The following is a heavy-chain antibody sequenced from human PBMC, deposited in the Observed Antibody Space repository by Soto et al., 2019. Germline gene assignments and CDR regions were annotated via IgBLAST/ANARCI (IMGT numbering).Heavy chain of an antibody. Sequence: QEQLVQSGAEVKKPGSSVKVSCKASGGLFSSYPISWVRQVPGQGLEWMGGTIPVFQTAYYAQRFQGRVTITADESTNTSYMELSSVRSEDTAIYFCARGGSGYTWFNEFWGHGTLVTVSS. CDR3: ARGGSGYTWFNEF. CDR2: TIPVFQTA. V-gene: IGHV1-69*01. J-gene: IGHJ4*01. CDR1: GGLFSSYP. D-gene: IGHD3-22*01.